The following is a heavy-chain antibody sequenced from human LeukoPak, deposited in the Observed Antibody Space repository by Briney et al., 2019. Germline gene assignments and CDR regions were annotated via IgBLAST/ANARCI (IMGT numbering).Heavy chain of an antibody. Sequence: GASVKVSCKASGYTFTGYYMHWVRQAPGQGLEWMGWINPNSGGTNYAQRFQGRVTMTRDTSISTAYMELSRLRSDDTAVYYCARDRPGSIAVAEGLYWLDPWGQGTLVTVSS. D-gene: IGHD6-19*01. J-gene: IGHJ5*02. CDR2: INPNSGGT. CDR1: GYTFTGYY. V-gene: IGHV1-2*02. CDR3: ARDRPGSIAVAEGLYWLDP.